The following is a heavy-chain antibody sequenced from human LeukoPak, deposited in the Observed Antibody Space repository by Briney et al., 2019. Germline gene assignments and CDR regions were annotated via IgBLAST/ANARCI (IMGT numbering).Heavy chain of an antibody. V-gene: IGHV3-23*01. CDR1: GFTFSSYT. CDR3: AAPLPNIVVVPATKGPFGY. Sequence: GGSLRLSCAASGFTFSSYTMSWVRQAPGKGLEWVSGVSGSGGNIHYADSVKGRLTISRDNSKNTLYLQMNSLRAEDTAVYYCAAPLPNIVVVPATKGPFGYWGQGALVTVSS. D-gene: IGHD2-2*01. CDR2: VSGSGGNI. J-gene: IGHJ4*02.